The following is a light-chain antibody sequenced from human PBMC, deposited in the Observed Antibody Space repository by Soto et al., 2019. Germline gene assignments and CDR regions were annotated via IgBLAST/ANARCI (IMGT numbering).Light chain of an antibody. CDR1: QSVSNNY. V-gene: IGKV3-20*01. CDR3: QQYGSSPPYT. CDR2: GSS. Sequence: EVVLTHSPGTLSLSPGERATLSCRASQSVSNNYFAWYQQKPGQAPRLLIFGSSDRATGIPDRFSGSGSGTDFTLTISRLEPEDFAVYYCQQYGSSPPYTVGQGTKLEIK. J-gene: IGKJ2*01.